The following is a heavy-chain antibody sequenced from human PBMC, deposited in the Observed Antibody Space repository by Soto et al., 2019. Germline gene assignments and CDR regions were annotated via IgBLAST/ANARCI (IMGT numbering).Heavy chain of an antibody. D-gene: IGHD6-13*01. V-gene: IGHV3-33*01. CDR3: ARQGIAAAGPLDY. CDR1: GFTFSSYG. J-gene: IGHJ4*02. CDR2: IWYDGSNK. Sequence: QVQLVESGGGVVQPGRSLRLSCAASGFTFSSYGMHWVRQAPGKGLEWVAVIWYDGSNKYYADSVKGRFTISRDNSKNTLYLQMNSLRAEDTAVYYCARQGIAAAGPLDYWGQGNLVTVSS.